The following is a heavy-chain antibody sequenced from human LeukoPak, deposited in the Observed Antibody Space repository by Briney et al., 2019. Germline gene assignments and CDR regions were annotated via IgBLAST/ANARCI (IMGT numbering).Heavy chain of an antibody. J-gene: IGHJ4*02. CDR2: INSDGSST. V-gene: IGHV3-74*01. Sequence: GGSLRLSCAASGFTFSSYWMHWVRQAPRKGLVWVSRINSDGSSTSYADSVKGRFTISRDNAKNSLYLQMNSLRAEDTAVYYCARDTYYDSSGYLGYWGQGTLVTVSS. CDR3: ARDTYYDSSGYLGY. CDR1: GFTFSSYW. D-gene: IGHD3-22*01.